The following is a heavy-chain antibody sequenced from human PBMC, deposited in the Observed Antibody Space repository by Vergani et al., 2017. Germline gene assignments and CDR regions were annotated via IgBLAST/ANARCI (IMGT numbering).Heavy chain of an antibody. J-gene: IGHJ3*02. D-gene: IGHD3-9*01. CDR3: ARDDDILTGYSDAFDI. Sequence: QVQLQQWGAGLLKPSETLSLTCAVYGGSFSGYYWSWIRQPPGKGLEWIGEINHSGSTNYNPSLKSRVTISVDTSKNQFSLKLSSVTAADTAVYYCARDDDILTGYSDAFDIWGQGTMVTVSS. V-gene: IGHV4-34*01. CDR1: GGSFSGYY. CDR2: INHSGST.